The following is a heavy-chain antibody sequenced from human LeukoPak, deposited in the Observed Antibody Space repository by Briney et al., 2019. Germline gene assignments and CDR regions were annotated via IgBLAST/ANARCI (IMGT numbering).Heavy chain of an antibody. J-gene: IGHJ4*02. CDR3: ARRLRRDGYKPIDY. CDR1: GSTFSSNV. D-gene: IGHD5-24*01. CDR2: ITGSGGST. V-gene: IGHV3-23*01. Sequence: GGSLRLSCAASGSTFSSNVMDWVRQAPGKGLEWVSTITGSGGSTYYADSVKGRFTISRDNSKNTLELQMNSLRAEDTAVYYCARRLRRDGYKPIDYWGQGTLVTVSS.